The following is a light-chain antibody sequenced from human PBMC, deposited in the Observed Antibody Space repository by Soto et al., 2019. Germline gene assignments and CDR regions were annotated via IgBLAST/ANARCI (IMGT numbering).Light chain of an antibody. CDR2: GAS. V-gene: IGKV3-15*01. J-gene: IGKJ2*01. CDR1: QSVSSN. Sequence: EIVMTQSPATLSASPGERATLSCRASQSVSSNLAWYQQKPGQAPRLLIYGASTRATGIPARFSGSGSGTEFTLTIGSLQSEDFALYYCQQYKNWPPEHTFGRGTKLEIK. CDR3: QQYKNWPPEHT.